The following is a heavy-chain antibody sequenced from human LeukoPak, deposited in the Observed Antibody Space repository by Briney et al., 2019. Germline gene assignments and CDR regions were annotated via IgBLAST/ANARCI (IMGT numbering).Heavy chain of an antibody. CDR2: ISYDGSNK. CDR1: GFTLSSYG. J-gene: IGHJ4*02. CDR3: AKNQALSSGWYDY. Sequence: GGSLRLSCAASGFTLSSYGMHWVRQAPGKGLEWVAVISYDGSNKYYADSVKGRFTISRDNSKNTLYLQMNSLRAEDTAVYYCAKNQALSSGWYDYWGQGTLVTVSS. V-gene: IGHV3-30*18. D-gene: IGHD6-19*01.